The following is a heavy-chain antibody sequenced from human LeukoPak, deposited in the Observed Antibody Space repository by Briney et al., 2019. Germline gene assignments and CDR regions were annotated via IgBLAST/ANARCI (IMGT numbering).Heavy chain of an antibody. CDR2: IYYSGST. V-gene: IGHV4-31*03. Sequence: PSGTLSLTCTVSGGSISSGGYYWSWIRQHPGKGLEWIGYIYYSGSTYYNPSLKSRVTISVDTSKNQFSLKLSSVTAADTAVYYCARVGDSSGYYLFDYWGQGTLVTVSS. J-gene: IGHJ4*02. D-gene: IGHD3-22*01. CDR1: GGSISSGGYY. CDR3: ARVGDSSGYYLFDY.